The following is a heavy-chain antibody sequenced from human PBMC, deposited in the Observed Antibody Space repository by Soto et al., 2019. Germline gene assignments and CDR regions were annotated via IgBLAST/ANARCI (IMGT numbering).Heavy chain of an antibody. CDR3: ANGLVAGYYYGMDV. J-gene: IGHJ6*02. V-gene: IGHV3-30*18. CDR1: GFTFSSYG. CDR2: ISYDGSNK. D-gene: IGHD6-19*01. Sequence: QVQLVESGGGVVQPGRSLRLSCAASGFTFSSYGMHWVRQAPGKGLEWVAVISYDGSNKYYADSVKGRFTISRDNSKNTLYLQMNSLRAEDTAVYYCANGLVAGYYYGMDVWGQGTTVTVSS.